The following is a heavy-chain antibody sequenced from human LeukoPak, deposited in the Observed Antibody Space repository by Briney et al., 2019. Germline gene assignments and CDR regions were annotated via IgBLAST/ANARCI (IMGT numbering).Heavy chain of an antibody. V-gene: IGHV4-4*07. Sequence: SETLSLTCTVSGGSISSYYWSWIRQPAGKGLEWIGRIYTSGSTNYNPSLKSRVTMSVDTSKNQFSLKLSSVTAADTAVYYCARSPVYDFWSGYLNWFDPWGQGTLVTVSS. J-gene: IGHJ5*02. CDR3: ARSPVYDFWSGYLNWFDP. CDR1: GGSISSYY. CDR2: IYTSGST. D-gene: IGHD3-3*01.